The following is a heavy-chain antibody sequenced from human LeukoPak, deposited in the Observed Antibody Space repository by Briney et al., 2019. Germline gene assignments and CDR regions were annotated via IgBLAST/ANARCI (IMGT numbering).Heavy chain of an antibody. CDR2: IYGGGNI. J-gene: IGHJ4*02. CDR1: GFTVSSNY. D-gene: IGHD5-24*01. CDR3: ARGAGYNYSYYFDY. Sequence: GGSLRLSCAASGFTVSSNYMNWVRQAPGKGLEWVSVIYGGGNIYYADSVKGRFTISRDNSKNTLYLQMNSLRAEDTAVYYCARGAGYNYSYYFDYWGQGTLVTVSS. V-gene: IGHV3-53*01.